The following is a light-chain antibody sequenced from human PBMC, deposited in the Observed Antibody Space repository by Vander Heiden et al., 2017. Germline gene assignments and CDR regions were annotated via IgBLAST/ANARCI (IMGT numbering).Light chain of an antibody. V-gene: IGKV1-39*01. CDR1: QSSSSY. Sequence: DLQMTQSPSPLSASVGDRVTITCRASQSSSSYLNWYQQKQGKAPKLLIYAASSLQSGVPSRFSGSGSGTDFTLTISSLQPEDFATYYCQQSYSTPRTFGQGTKVEIK. CDR2: AAS. J-gene: IGKJ1*01. CDR3: QQSYSTPRT.